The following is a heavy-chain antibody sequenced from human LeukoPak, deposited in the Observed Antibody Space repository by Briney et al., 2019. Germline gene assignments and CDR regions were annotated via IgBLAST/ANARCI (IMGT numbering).Heavy chain of an antibody. CDR1: GGSFSGYY. CDR3: ARLRGSRRLAGSYPEMGTDY. J-gene: IGHJ4*02. V-gene: IGHV4-34*01. CDR2: INHSGST. Sequence: SETLSLTCAVYGGSFSGYYWSWIRQPPGKGLEWIGEINHSGSTNYNPSLKSRVTISVDTSKNQFSLKLSSVTAADTAVYYCARLRGSRRLAGSYPEMGTDYWGQGTLVTVSS. D-gene: IGHD1-26*01.